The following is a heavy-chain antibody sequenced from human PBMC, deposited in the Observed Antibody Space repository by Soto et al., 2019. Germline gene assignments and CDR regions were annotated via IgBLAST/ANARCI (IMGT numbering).Heavy chain of an antibody. CDR3: ARVYDFWSGYQTPFDY. CDR1: GYTFTSYC. D-gene: IGHD3-3*01. CDR2: ISVYNGNT. V-gene: IGHV1-18*01. J-gene: IGHJ4*02. Sequence: GASVKVSCKASGYTFTSYCISWVRQAPGQGPEWMGWISVYNGNTKYAEKLQGRVTLTTDTSTSTAYMELRSLRSDDTAVYYCARVYDFWSGYQTPFDYWGQGTLVTVSS.